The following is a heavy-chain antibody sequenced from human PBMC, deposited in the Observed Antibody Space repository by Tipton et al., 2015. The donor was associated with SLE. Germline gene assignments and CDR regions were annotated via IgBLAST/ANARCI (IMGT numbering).Heavy chain of an antibody. CDR1: GFSISSSY. J-gene: IGHJ4*02. CDR3: VRLELPATKADY. D-gene: IGHD5-24*01. CDR2: ISHRGTT. Sequence: TLSLTCTVSGFSISSSYWGWIRQPPGKGLEWLGTISHRGTTYYNPSLKSRLTLSIDTSKNQFSLKLSSVTAADTAVYYCVRLELPATKADYWGPGTLVTVSS. V-gene: IGHV4-59*08.